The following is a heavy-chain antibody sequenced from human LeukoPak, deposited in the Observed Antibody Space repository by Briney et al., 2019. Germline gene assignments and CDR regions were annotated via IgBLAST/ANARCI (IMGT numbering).Heavy chain of an antibody. CDR2: IYYSGST. Sequence: SETLSLTCTVSGGSISSSSYYWGWIRQPPGKGLEWIGSIYYSGSTYYNPSLKSRVTISVDTCKNQFSLKLSSVTAADTAVYYCARRYMVRGVIWFDYWGQGTLVTVSS. V-gene: IGHV4-39*01. CDR3: ARRYMVRGVIWFDY. J-gene: IGHJ4*02. D-gene: IGHD3-10*01. CDR1: GGSISSSSYY.